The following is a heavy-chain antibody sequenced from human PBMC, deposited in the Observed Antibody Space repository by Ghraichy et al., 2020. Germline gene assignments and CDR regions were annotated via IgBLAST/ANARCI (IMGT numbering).Heavy chain of an antibody. Sequence: GGSLRLSCAASGFTFSSYAMSWVRQAPGKGLEWVSAISGSGGSTYYADSVKGRFTISRDNSKNTLYLQMNSLRAEDTAVYYCAKRVGAGRPNSILTGYYFDYWGQGTLVTVSS. J-gene: IGHJ4*02. V-gene: IGHV3-23*01. CDR3: AKRVGAGRPNSILTGYYFDY. CDR2: ISGSGGST. D-gene: IGHD3-9*01. CDR1: GFTFSSYA.